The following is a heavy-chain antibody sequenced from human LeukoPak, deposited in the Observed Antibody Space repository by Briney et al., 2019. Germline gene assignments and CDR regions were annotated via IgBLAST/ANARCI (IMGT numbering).Heavy chain of an antibody. Sequence: SETLSLTCTVSGGSISSSSYYWGWIRQPPGKGLEWIGSIYYSGSTYYNPSLKSRVTISVDTSKNQFSLKLSSVTAADTAVYYCARSSGWFFFVYWGQGTLVTVSS. D-gene: IGHD6-19*01. CDR3: ARSSGWFFFVY. CDR2: IYYSGST. V-gene: IGHV4-39*01. CDR1: GGSISSSSYY. J-gene: IGHJ4*02.